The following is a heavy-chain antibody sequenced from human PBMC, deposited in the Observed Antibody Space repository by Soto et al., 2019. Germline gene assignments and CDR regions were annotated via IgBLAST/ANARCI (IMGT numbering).Heavy chain of an antibody. CDR1: GGSISSSSYY. CDR2: IYYSGST. V-gene: IGHV4-39*01. D-gene: IGHD5-12*01. CDR3: ARQTLDIVATNGWLCEFDY. Sequence: QLQLQESGPGLVKPSETLSLTCTVSGGSISSSSYYWGWSRQPPGKGLEWIGSIYYSGSTYYNPSLKSRVTISVDTSKNQFSLKLSSVTAADTAVYYCARQTLDIVATNGWLCEFDYWGQGTLVTVSS. J-gene: IGHJ4*02.